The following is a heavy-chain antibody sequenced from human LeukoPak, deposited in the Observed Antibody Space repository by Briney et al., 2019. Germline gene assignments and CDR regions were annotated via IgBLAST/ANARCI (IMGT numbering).Heavy chain of an antibody. CDR3: ARVRRGSVY. J-gene: IGHJ4*02. Sequence: SETLSLTCTVSGGSISSYYWSWIRQPPGKGLEWIGYIYYSGSANYNPSLKSRVTISVDTSKNQFSLKLSSVTAADTAVYYCARVRRGSVYWGQGTLVTVSS. CDR1: GGSISSYY. D-gene: IGHD5-12*01. V-gene: IGHV4-59*01. CDR2: IYYSGSA.